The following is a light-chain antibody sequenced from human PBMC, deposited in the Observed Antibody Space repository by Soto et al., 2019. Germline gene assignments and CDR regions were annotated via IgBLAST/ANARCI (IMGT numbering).Light chain of an antibody. V-gene: IGLV2-14*01. J-gene: IGLJ2*01. CDR1: SSDVGGYNY. CDR2: DVS. CDR3: SSYTSSSTLV. Sequence: QSALTQPASVSGSPGQSITIYCTGTSSDVGGYNYVSWYQQHPGKAPKLMIYDVSNRPSGVSNRFSGSKSGNTASLTISGLQAEDEAHYYCSSYTSSSTLVFGGGTKLTVL.